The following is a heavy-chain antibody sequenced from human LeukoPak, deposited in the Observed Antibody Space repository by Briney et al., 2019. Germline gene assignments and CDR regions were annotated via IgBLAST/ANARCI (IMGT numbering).Heavy chain of an antibody. D-gene: IGHD2-2*03. Sequence: SQTLSLTCAISGDTVSSNSAAWNWIRQPPSRGLEWLGRTYYRSQWLNDYAESVKSRITINPDTSKNHFSLRLISVAPEDTAVYCCARWIRDSEGFDPWGQGTLVTVSS. CDR1: GDTVSSNSAA. V-gene: IGHV6-1*01. J-gene: IGHJ5*02. CDR2: TYYRSQWLN. CDR3: ARWIRDSEGFDP.